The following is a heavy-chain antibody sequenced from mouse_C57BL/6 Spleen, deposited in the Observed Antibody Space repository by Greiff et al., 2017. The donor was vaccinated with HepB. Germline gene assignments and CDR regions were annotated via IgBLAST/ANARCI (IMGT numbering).Heavy chain of an antibody. Sequence: QVQLQQSGAELARPGASVKMSCKASGYTFTSYTMHWVKQRPGQGLEWIGYINPSSGYTKYNQKFKDKATLTADKSSSTAYMQLSSLTSEDSAVYYCARSTTVVADYWGQGTTLTVSS. J-gene: IGHJ2*01. D-gene: IGHD1-1*01. CDR2: INPSSGYT. CDR1: GYTFTSYT. CDR3: ARSTTVVADY. V-gene: IGHV1-4*01.